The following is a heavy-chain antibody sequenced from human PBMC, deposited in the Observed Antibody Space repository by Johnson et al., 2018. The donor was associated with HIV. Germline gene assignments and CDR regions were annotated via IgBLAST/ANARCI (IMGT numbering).Heavy chain of an antibody. J-gene: IGHJ3*02. CDR1: GFTFSSYW. D-gene: IGHD4-17*01. CDR3: ARVRPNPTVTTRGAAFDI. CDR2: IKQDGSEK. Sequence: VQLVESGGGLVQPGGSLRLSCAASGFTFSSYWMSWVRQAPGKGLEWVANIKQDGSEKYYVDSVKGRFTISRDNAKNSLYLQMHSLRAEDTALYYCARVRPNPTVTTRGAAFDIWGQGTMVTVSS. V-gene: IGHV3-7*01.